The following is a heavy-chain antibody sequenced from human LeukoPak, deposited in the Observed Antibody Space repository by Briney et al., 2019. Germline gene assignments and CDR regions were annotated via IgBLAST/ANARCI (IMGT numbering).Heavy chain of an antibody. CDR2: TYYRSKWYN. CDR1: GDSVSSNSAA. V-gene: IGHV6-1*01. D-gene: IGHD6-19*01. Sequence: SQTLSLTCAISGDSVSSNSAAWHWIRQSPSRGLEWLGRTYYRSKWYNDYAVSVKSRITINPDTSKNQFSLQLNSVTPEDTAVYYCARVLGEVAVAGDYWYFDLWGRGTLVTVSS. CDR3: ARVLGEVAVAGDYWYFDL. J-gene: IGHJ2*01.